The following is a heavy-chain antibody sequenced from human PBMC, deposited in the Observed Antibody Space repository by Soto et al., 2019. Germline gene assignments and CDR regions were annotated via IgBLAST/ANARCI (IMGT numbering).Heavy chain of an antibody. D-gene: IGHD5-12*01. CDR3: ARRRWLRSFAY. Sequence: QLQLQESGPGLVKPSETLSLTCTVSGGSISSSSYYWGWIRQPPGKGLEWIGSIYYSGSTYYKPYLKSRVTLSVDTSKSHFALKLGSVTAADTAVYYCARRRWLRSFAYWGQGTVFTVSS. V-gene: IGHV4-39*01. CDR2: IYYSGST. J-gene: IGHJ4*02. CDR1: GGSISSSSYY.